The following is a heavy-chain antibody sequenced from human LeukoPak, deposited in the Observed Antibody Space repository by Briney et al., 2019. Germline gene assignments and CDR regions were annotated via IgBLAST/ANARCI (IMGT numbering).Heavy chain of an antibody. J-gene: IGHJ5*02. CDR1: GYTLTELS. V-gene: IGHV1-24*01. CDR2: FDPEDGET. D-gene: IGHD2-21*02. Sequence: ASVKVSCKVSGYTLTELSMHWVRQAPGKGLEWMGGFDPEDGETIYAQKFQVRVTMTEDTSTDTAYMELSSLRSEDTAVYYCASAPVVTASGLDTNWFDPWGQGTLVTVSS. CDR3: ASAPVVTASGLDTNWFDP.